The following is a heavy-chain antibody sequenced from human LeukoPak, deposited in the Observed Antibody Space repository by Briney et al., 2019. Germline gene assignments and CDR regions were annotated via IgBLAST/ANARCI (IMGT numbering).Heavy chain of an antibody. CDR3: ASLSSRRITIFGVVKYYFDY. CDR2: IYYSGST. CDR1: GGSISSSSYY. J-gene: IGHJ4*02. D-gene: IGHD3-3*01. V-gene: IGHV4-39*01. Sequence: SETLSLTCTVPGGSISSSSYYWGWIRQPPGKGLEWIGSIYYSGSTYYNPSLKSRVTISVDTSKNQFSLKLSSVTAADTAVYYCASLSSRRITIFGVVKYYFDYWGQGTLVTVSS.